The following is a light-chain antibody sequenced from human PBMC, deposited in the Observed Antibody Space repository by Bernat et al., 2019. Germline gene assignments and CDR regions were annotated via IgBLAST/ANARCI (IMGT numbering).Light chain of an antibody. CDR2: DVS. V-gene: IGLV2-14*01. CDR3: SSYTSSSTWV. J-gene: IGLJ3*02. CDR1: SSDVGGYNY. Sequence: QSALTQPASVSGSPGQSITISCTGTSSDVGGYNYVSWYQQQPSKAPKFMIYDVSNRPSGVSDRFSGSKSGNTASLTISGLQAEDEADYYCSSYTSSSTWVFGGGTKLTVL.